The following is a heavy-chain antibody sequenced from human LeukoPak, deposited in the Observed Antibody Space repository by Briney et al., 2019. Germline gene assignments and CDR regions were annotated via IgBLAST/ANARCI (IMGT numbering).Heavy chain of an antibody. V-gene: IGHV3-23*01. D-gene: IGHD3-22*01. CDR1: GFTFSSYS. Sequence: PGGSLRLSCAASGFTFSSYSMNWVRQAPGKGLEWVSAISGSGGSTYYADSVKGRFTISRDNSKNTLYLQMNSLRAEDTAVYYCAKNPYYDSSGYYCGGFSCRWFDPWGQGTLVTVSS. J-gene: IGHJ5*02. CDR2: ISGSGGST. CDR3: AKNPYYDSSGYYCGGFSCRWFDP.